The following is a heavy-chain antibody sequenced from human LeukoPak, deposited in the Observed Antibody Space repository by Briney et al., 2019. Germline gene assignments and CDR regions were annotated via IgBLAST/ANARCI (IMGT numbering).Heavy chain of an antibody. CDR1: GYTFNSYD. CDR2: MNPNSGNT. CDR3: ARGGTSSSSYYYYYMDV. D-gene: IGHD6-6*01. Sequence: ASVKVSCKASGYTFNSYDINWVRQATGQGLEWMGWMNPNSGNTGYAQKFQGRLTITRNTSISTAYMELSSLRSEDTAVYYCARGGTSSSSYYYYYMDVWGKGTTVTVSS. J-gene: IGHJ6*03. V-gene: IGHV1-8*01.